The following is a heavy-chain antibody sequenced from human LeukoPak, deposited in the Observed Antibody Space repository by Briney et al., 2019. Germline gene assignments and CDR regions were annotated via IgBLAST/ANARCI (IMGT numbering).Heavy chain of an antibody. CDR2: INPNSAGT. J-gene: IGHJ3*02. D-gene: IGHD3-10*01. CDR1: RSTVTPYY. V-gene: IGHV1-2*02. CDR3: AREGYYYGSGSSYRSGAFDI. Sequence: GASVKVSCTPSRSTVTPYYMHWVRQAPRQELECMGWINPNSAGTTYAQKFQGRVTMTRDTSISTAYMVLSRLRSDDTAVYYCAREGYYYGSGSSYRSGAFDIWGQGTMVTVSS.